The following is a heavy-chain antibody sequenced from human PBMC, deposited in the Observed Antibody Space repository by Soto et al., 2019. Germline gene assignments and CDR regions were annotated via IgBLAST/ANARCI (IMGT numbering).Heavy chain of an antibody. CDR1: GFTFSGSA. Sequence: EVQLVESGGGLVQPGGSLKLSCAASGFTFSGSAMHWVRQASGKGLEWVGRIRSKANSYATAYAASVKGRFTISSDDSKNTAYLQMNSLKTEDTAVYYCTTDCSSTSCSIPNYYYYYYMDVWGKGTTVTVSS. J-gene: IGHJ6*03. CDR2: IRSKANSYAT. V-gene: IGHV3-73*01. D-gene: IGHD2-2*01. CDR3: TTDCSSTSCSIPNYYYYYYMDV.